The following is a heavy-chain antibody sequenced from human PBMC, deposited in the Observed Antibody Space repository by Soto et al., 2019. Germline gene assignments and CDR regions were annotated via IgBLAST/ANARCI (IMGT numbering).Heavy chain of an antibody. J-gene: IGHJ2*01. CDR1: GFNFGDYV. CDR2: ITWNSGNI. CDR3: AKSHTGAFGYFDL. Sequence: EVQLVDSGGGLVQPGRSMRLSCAASGFNFGDYVMHWVRRPPGKGLEWVSGITWNSGNIGYADSVKGRFTISRDNAKTSLFLQMDSLTTEDTALYYCAKSHTGAFGYFDLWVRGTLVTVSS. D-gene: IGHD5-18*01. V-gene: IGHV3-9*01.